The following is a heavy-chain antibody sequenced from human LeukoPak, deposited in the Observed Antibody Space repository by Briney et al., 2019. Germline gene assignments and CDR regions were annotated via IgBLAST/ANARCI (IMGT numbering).Heavy chain of an antibody. CDR3: ARGPRDGYNYVNYYYYMDV. CDR2: MNPNSGNT. CDR1: GYTITNNY. J-gene: IGHJ6*03. V-gene: IGHV1-8*02. D-gene: IGHD5-24*01. Sequence: ASVKVSCKASGYTITNNYMHWVRQAPGQGLEWMGWMNPNSGNTGYAQKFQGRVTMTRNTSISTAYMELSSLRSEDTAVYYCARGPRDGYNYVNYYYYMDVWGKGTTVTISS.